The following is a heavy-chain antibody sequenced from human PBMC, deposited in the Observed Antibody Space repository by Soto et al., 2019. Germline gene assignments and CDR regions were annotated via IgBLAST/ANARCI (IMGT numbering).Heavy chain of an antibody. CDR2: IIPVFGTT. CDR1: GDSFGSYA. D-gene: IGHD3-10*01. V-gene: IGHV1-69*01. Sequence: QMQLVQSGPEVKKPGSSVKVSCKASGDSFGSYAVSWVRQAPGQGLEWMGAIIPVFGTTNYTQKFQGRVMITADDSSTTAYMQLSSLRSDDTAVYYWAREPFGRFDPWGQGTLVTVSS. J-gene: IGHJ5*02. CDR3: AREPFGRFDP.